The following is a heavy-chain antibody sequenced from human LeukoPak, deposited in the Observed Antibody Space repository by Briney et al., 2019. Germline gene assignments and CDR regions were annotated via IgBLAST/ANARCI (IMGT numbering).Heavy chain of an antibody. Sequence: GGSLRLSWAASGFTFSSYSMNWVRQAPGKGLEWVSSISSSSSYIYYADSVKGRFTISRDNAKNSLYLQMNSLRAEDTAVYYCARDLLATTVVTPKDYWGQGTLVTVSS. CDR2: ISSSSSYI. D-gene: IGHD4-23*01. V-gene: IGHV3-21*01. CDR1: GFTFSSYS. CDR3: ARDLLATTVVTPKDY. J-gene: IGHJ4*02.